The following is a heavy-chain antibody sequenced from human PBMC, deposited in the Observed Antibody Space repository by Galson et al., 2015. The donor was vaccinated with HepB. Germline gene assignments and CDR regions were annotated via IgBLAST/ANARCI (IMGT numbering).Heavy chain of an antibody. D-gene: IGHD2-2*01. CDR1: GFTFSSYS. J-gene: IGHJ4*02. CDR2: ISSSSSYI. CDR3: ARVGSGYCSSTSCMGFDY. V-gene: IGHV3-21*01. Sequence: SLRLSCAASGFTFSSYSMNWVRQVPGKGLEWVSSISSSSSYIYYADSVKGRFTISRDNAKNSLYLQMNSLRAEDTAVYYCARVGSGYCSSTSCMGFDYWGQGTLVTVSS.